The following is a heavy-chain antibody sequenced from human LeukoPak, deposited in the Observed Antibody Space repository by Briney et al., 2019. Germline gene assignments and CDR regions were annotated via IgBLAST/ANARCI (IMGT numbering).Heavy chain of an antibody. D-gene: IGHD5-24*01. CDR2: IYPGDSDT. V-gene: IGHV5-51*01. J-gene: IGHJ4*02. CDR1: GYSFTSYW. Sequence: GAXLKISFKGSGYSFTSYWSGWVRQMPGKGVEWMGIIYPGDSDTRYSPSFQGQVTISAEKSISTAYLQWSSLKASDTALYYCASRKKGMATAGFDYWGQGTLVTVSS. CDR3: ASRKKGMATAGFDY.